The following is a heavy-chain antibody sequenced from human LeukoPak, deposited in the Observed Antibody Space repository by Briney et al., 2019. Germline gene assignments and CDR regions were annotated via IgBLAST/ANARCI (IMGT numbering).Heavy chain of an antibody. CDR3: ARAVPVDFWSGYYVDY. CDR2: IYYSGST. CDR1: GGSISSSSYY. D-gene: IGHD3-3*01. V-gene: IGHV4-39*01. J-gene: IGHJ4*02. Sequence: SETLSLTCTVSGGSISSSSYYWGWIRQPPGKGLEWIGSIYYSGSTYYNPSLKSRVTISVDTSKNQFSLKLSSVTAADTAVYYCARAVPVDFWSGYYVDYWGQGTLVTVSS.